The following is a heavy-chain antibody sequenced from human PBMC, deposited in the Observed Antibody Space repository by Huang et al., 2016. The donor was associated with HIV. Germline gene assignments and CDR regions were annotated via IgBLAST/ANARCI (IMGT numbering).Heavy chain of an antibody. V-gene: IGHV3-7*01. CDR3: ATKASAMDI. CDR1: TATFNADW. D-gene: IGHD1-7*01. CDR2: IKQDGSEK. J-gene: IGHJ6*02. Sequence: LVASGGGVFQPGGSRGLSWAGSTATFNADWMRWVRQRPGQGLWGVANIKQDGSEKYYMDSVEGRFNISRDNVKKLLFLEMNNLRVADTAVDYCATKASAMDIWGQGTTVIVSS.